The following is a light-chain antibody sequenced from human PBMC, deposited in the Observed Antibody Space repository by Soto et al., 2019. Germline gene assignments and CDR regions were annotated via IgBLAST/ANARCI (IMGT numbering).Light chain of an antibody. CDR1: SGHSSSA. Sequence: QLVLTQSPSASAPLGASVKLTCTLSSGHSSSAIAWHQQQPEKGPRYLMKVNSDGSHKKGDGIPDRFSGSSSGAERYLTISGLQSEDEGDYYCQTWGAGIQWVFGGGTKLNVL. CDR2: VNSDGSH. V-gene: IGLV4-69*01. CDR3: QTWGAGIQWV. J-gene: IGLJ3*02.